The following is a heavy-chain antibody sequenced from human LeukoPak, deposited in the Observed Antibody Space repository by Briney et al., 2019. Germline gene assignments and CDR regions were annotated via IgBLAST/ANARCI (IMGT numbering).Heavy chain of an antibody. Sequence: SVNVSCKASGGSFSSNAISWVRQAPGQGLERMGGIIPIFGTANYAQKFQGRVTITTDESTSTAYMELSSLRSEDTAVYYCARGIAMVRGVKRDYYGMDVWGQGTTVTVSS. CDR2: IIPIFGTA. CDR1: GGSFSSNA. J-gene: IGHJ6*02. D-gene: IGHD3-10*01. CDR3: ARGIAMVRGVKRDYYGMDV. V-gene: IGHV1-69*05.